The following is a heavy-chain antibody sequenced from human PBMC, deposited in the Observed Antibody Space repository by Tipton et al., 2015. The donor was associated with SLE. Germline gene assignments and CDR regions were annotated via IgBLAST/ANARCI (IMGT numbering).Heavy chain of an antibody. Sequence: TLSLTCTVSGGSITNYYWGWVRQPAGKGLEWIGRICCGGSTYYNPSLKSRVSMSVDTSKNQFSLKLTSVTAADTAVYYCATSPLTLWGQGTLVTVSS. V-gene: IGHV4-4*07. CDR3: ATSPLTL. J-gene: IGHJ4*02. CDR1: GGSITNYY. CDR2: ICCGGST. D-gene: IGHD2-2*01.